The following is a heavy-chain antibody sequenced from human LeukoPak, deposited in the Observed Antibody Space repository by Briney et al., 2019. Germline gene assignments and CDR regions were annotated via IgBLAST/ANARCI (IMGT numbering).Heavy chain of an antibody. D-gene: IGHD3-22*01. CDR3: ARRADYYDSSGYHDAFDI. CDR1: GGSISSYY. CDR2: IYYSGST. J-gene: IGHJ3*02. Sequence: PSETLSLTCTVSGGSISSYYWSWIRQPPGKGLEWLGYIYYSGSTNYNPSLKSRVTISVDTSKNQFSLKMSSVTAADTAVYYCARRADYYDSSGYHDAFDIWGQGTMVTVSS. V-gene: IGHV4-59*01.